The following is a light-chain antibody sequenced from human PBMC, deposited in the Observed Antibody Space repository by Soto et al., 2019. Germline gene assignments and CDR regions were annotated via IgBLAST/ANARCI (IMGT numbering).Light chain of an antibody. CDR3: GTWDSSLSAYV. Sequence: QSVLTQPPSVSAAPGQKVTISCSGSNSNIGSDYVSWYQQLPGTAPKLLIYDNNRRPSGIPDRFSGSKSGTSATLGITGLQTGDEADYYCGTWDSSLSAYVFGIGTKVTVL. V-gene: IGLV1-51*01. CDR1: NSNIGSDY. CDR2: DNN. J-gene: IGLJ1*01.